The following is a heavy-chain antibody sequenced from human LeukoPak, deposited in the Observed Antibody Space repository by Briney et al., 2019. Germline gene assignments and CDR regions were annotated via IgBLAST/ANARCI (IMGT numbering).Heavy chain of an antibody. V-gene: IGHV4-39*07. CDR2: INHSGST. J-gene: IGHJ4*02. CDR1: GGSISSGGYY. Sequence: SETLSLTCTVSGGSISSGGYYWSWIRQPPGKGLEWIGEINHSGSTNYNPSLKSRVTISVYTSKNQFSLKLSSVTAADTAVYYCARGPAYSSSSGRLDYWGQGTLVTVSS. CDR3: ARGPAYSSSSGRLDY. D-gene: IGHD6-6*01.